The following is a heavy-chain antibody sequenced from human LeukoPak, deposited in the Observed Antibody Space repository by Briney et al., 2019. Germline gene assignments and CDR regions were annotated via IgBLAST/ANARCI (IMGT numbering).Heavy chain of an antibody. CDR1: GFTFSTYW. J-gene: IGHJ4*02. D-gene: IGHD2-2*01. CDR2: IKADGSEE. Sequence: GGSLRLSRAASGFTFSTYWMTWVRQAPMKGLEWVASIKADGSEESYVDSVKGRFTISRDNAKNSLYLQMNSLKAEDTAVYYCTSNCIPRSTSCYQAFDYWGQGTLVTVSS. CDR3: TSNCIPRSTSCYQAFDY. V-gene: IGHV3-7*03.